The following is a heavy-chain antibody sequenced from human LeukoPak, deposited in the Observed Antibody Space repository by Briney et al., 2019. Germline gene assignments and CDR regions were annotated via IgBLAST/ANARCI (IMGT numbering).Heavy chain of an antibody. CDR2: INWNSGSI. CDR1: GFTFIDYW. Sequence: GGSLRLSCAASGFTFIDYWMHWVRQALGKGLEWVSGINWNSGSIGYADAVKGRFTISRDNAKNSLYLQMNGLRAEDTALYYCAKDMGSGEAGDMYYFDYWGQGTLVTVSS. D-gene: IGHD2-15*01. V-gene: IGHV3-9*01. CDR3: AKDMGSGEAGDMYYFDY. J-gene: IGHJ4*02.